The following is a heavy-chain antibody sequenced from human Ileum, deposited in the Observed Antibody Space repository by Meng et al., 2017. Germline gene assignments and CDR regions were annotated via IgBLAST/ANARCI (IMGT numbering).Heavy chain of an antibody. D-gene: IGHD3-10*01. CDR3: VNRAWLES. J-gene: IGHJ5*01. CDR1: GFNFSSQS. Sequence: EVQLVDVGGGLVQPGGSLRLSCEASGFNFSSQSMSWVRQAPGKGLEWVSVTTDWNGKAYYADSVKGRFTISRDNSKNTLYLQMNSLRVDDTAVYYCVNRAWLESWGQGTLVTVSS. V-gene: IGHV3-23*04. CDR2: TTDWNGKA.